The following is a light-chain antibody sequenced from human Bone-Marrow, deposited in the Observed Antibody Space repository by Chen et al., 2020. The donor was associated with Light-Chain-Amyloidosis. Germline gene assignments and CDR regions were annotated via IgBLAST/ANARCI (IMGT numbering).Light chain of an antibody. Sequence: EIVMTQSPATLSVSPGERATLSCRASQSVSSNLAWYQQRPGQAPRLLIYGASTRATGIPARFSGSGSGTEFTLNISRMQSEDFAVYYCQQYNNWPPEDTFGQGTKLEIK. CDR2: GAS. CDR1: QSVSSN. CDR3: QQYNNWPPEDT. V-gene: IGKV3-15*01. J-gene: IGKJ2*01.